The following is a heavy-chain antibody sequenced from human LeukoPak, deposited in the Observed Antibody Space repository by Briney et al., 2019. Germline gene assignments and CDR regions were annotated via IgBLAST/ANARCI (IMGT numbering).Heavy chain of an antibody. CDR2: INSDESST. Sequence: PGGSLRLSCTASGFTFSSYWMNWVRQAPGKGLVWVSRINSDESSTSYTDSVKGRFTISRDNAKNTLYLQMNSLRAEDTAVYYCARGTTVITFDYWGQGTLVTVSS. V-gene: IGHV3-74*01. D-gene: IGHD4-23*01. J-gene: IGHJ4*02. CDR3: ARGTTVITFDY. CDR1: GFTFSSYW.